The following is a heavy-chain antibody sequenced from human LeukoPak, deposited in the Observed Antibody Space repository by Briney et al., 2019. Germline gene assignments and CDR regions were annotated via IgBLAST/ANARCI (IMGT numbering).Heavy chain of an antibody. J-gene: IGHJ4*02. CDR2: IIPIFGTA. V-gene: IGHV1-69*13. Sequence: SVKVSCKASGGTFSSYAISWVRQAPGQGLEWMGGIIPIFGTANYAQKFQGRVTITADESTSTAYMELSSLRSEDTAVYYCARSPYYYDSSGYLYFDYWGQGTLVTVSS. CDR3: ARSPYYYDSSGYLYFDY. D-gene: IGHD3-22*01. CDR1: GGTFSSYA.